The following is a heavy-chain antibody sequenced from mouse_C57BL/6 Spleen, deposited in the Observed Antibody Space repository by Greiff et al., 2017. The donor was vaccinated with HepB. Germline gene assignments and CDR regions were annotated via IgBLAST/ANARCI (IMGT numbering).Heavy chain of an antibody. Sequence: EVQVVESGEGLVKPGGSLKLSCAASGFTFSSYAMSWVRQTPEKRLEWVAYISSGGDYIYYADTVKGRFTISRDNARNTLYLQMSSLKSEDTAMYYCTRDGIYYGNYPWFAYWGQGTLVTVSA. V-gene: IGHV5-9-1*02. D-gene: IGHD2-1*01. CDR2: ISSGGDYI. CDR1: GFTFSSYA. CDR3: TRDGIYYGNYPWFAY. J-gene: IGHJ3*01.